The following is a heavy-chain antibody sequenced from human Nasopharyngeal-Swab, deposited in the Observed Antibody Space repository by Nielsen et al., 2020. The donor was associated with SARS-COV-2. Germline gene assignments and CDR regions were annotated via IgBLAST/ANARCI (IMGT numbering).Heavy chain of an antibody. Sequence: GESLKISCAASGFTVSSNYMSWVRQAPGKGLEWVSVIYSGGSTYYADSVKGRFTISRDNSKNTLYLQMNSLRAEDTAVYYRARATFADWYFDLWGRGTLVTVSS. J-gene: IGHJ2*01. D-gene: IGHD2/OR15-2a*01. CDR1: GFTVSSNY. V-gene: IGHV3-66*01. CDR3: ARATFADWYFDL. CDR2: IYSGGST.